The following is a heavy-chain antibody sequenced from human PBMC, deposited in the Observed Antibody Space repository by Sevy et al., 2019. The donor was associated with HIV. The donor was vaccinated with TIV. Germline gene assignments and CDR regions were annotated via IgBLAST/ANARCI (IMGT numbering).Heavy chain of an antibody. D-gene: IGHD3-22*01. CDR1: GGSISRGGNY. CDR3: ARGDYYDSSGSYGLFDY. CDR2: TYSGGRT. V-gene: IGHV4-31*03. J-gene: IGHJ4*02. Sequence: SETLSLTGTVSGGSISRGGNYWGWIRQHPGKGLEGMGYTYSGGRTYSTPYLKSRVTISVDTSKNQFSLKLSSVTAADTAVYYCARGDYYDSSGSYGLFDYWGQGTLVTVSS.